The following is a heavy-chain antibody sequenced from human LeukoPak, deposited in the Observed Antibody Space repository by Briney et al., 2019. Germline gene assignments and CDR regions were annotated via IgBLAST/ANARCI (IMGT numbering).Heavy chain of an antibody. J-gene: IGHJ4*02. V-gene: IGHV3-48*04. CDR3: AGDSSGWYYPPSE. CDR1: GFTFSSYS. CDR2: ISSSSSTI. D-gene: IGHD6-19*01. Sequence: GGSLRLSCAASGFTFSSYSMNWVRQAPGKGLEWVSYISSSSSTIYYADSVKDRFTISRDNAKNSLYLQMNSLRAEDTAVYYCAGDSSGWYYPPSEWGQGTLVTVSS.